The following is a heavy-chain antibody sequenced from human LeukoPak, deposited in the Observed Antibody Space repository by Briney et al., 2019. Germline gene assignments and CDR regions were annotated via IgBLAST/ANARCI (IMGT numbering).Heavy chain of an antibody. V-gene: IGHV1-18*01. CDR1: GYTFTNYG. Sequence: ASVKVSCKTSGYTFTNYGISWVRQAPGQGLEWMGRISSYNGNTHYARELQGRLTVTTDTSTKTAYMELRSLTSDDTAVYYCVRADTAMITPQDAFDVWGQGTMPTVSS. CDR2: ISSYNGNT. J-gene: IGHJ3*01. CDR3: VRADTAMITPQDAFDV. D-gene: IGHD5-18*01.